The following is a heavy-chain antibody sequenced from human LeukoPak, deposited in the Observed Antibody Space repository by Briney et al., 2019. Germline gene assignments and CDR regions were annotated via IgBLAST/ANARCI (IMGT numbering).Heavy chain of an antibody. CDR3: ARDQDYDFWSGQYLHDWFDP. V-gene: IGHV1-18*01. D-gene: IGHD3-3*01. CDR1: GYTFTSYG. Sequence: GAPVKVSCKASGYTFTSYGISWVRQAPGQGLEWMGWISAYNGNTNYAQKLQGRVTMTTDTSTSTAYMELRSLRSDDTAVYYCARDQDYDFWSGQYLHDWFDPWGQGTLVTVSS. J-gene: IGHJ5*02. CDR2: ISAYNGNT.